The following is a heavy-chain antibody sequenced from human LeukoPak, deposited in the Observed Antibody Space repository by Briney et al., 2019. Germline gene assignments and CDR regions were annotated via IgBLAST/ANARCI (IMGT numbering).Heavy chain of an antibody. CDR3: AREEYSYGFGY. CDR2: IYYSGST. D-gene: IGHD5-18*01. V-gene: IGHV4-31*03. CDR1: GGSISSGGYY. Sequence: TLSLTCTVSGGSISSGGYYWRWIRQHPGKGLEWIGYIYYSGSTYYNPSLKSRVTISVDTSKNQFSLKLSSVTAADTAVYYCAREEYSYGFGYWGQGTLVTVSS. J-gene: IGHJ4*02.